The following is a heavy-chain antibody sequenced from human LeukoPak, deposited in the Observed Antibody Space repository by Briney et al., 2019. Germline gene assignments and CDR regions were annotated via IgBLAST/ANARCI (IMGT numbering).Heavy chain of an antibody. CDR3: ARATDSSSWYLDY. CDR1: GGSISSGAYY. CDR2: IYHSGST. V-gene: IGHV4-30-2*01. J-gene: IGHJ4*02. Sequence: SQTLSLTCTVSGGSISSGAYYWSWIRQPPGKGLEWIGYIYHSGSTYYNPSLKSRVTISGDRSENLFSLKLSSVTAADTAVYYCARATDSSSWYLDYWGQGTLVTVSS. D-gene: IGHD6-13*01.